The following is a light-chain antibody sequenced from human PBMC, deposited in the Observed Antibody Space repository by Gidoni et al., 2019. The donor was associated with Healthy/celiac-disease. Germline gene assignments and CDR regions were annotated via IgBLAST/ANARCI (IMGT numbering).Light chain of an antibody. J-gene: IGKJ1*01. V-gene: IGKV3-20*01. CDR2: GAS. CDR1: QSVSSSY. CDR3: QQYGSSPPWT. Sequence: EIVLTQSPGTLSLSPGESATLSCRAIQSVSSSYLAWYQQKPGQAPRLLIYGASSRATCIPDRFSGSGSGTDFPLTISRLEPEDFAVYYCQQYGSSPPWTFGQGTKVEIK.